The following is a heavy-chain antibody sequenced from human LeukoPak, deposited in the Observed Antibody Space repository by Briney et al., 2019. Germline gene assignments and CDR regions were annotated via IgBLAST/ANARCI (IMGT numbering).Heavy chain of an antibody. J-gene: IGHJ4*02. Sequence: GGSLGLSCAASGFTFNNYDMNWVRQAPGKGLEWVPYISSSSSIIYYADSVKGRFTISRDTAKNSLYLQMNSLRAEDTAVYYCARSIDIDYWGQGTLVTVSS. V-gene: IGHV3-48*01. D-gene: IGHD2-21*01. CDR3: ARSIDIDY. CDR1: GFTFNNYD. CDR2: ISSSSSII.